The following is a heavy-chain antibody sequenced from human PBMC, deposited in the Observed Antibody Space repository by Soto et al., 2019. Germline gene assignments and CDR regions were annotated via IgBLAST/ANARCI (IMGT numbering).Heavy chain of an antibody. CDR1: GFTFSSYG. CDR2: ISYDGSNK. Sequence: QVQLVESGGGVVQPGRSLRLSCAASGFTFSSYGMHGVRQAPGKGLEWVAVISYDGSNKYYADSVKGRFTISRDNSKNTLYLQMNSLRAEDTAVYYCAKDVYWFDPWGQGTLVTVSS. V-gene: IGHV3-30*18. J-gene: IGHJ5*02. D-gene: IGHD3-16*01. CDR3: AKDVYWFDP.